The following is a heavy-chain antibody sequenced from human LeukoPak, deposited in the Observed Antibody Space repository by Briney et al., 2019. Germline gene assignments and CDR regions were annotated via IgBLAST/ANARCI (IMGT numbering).Heavy chain of an antibody. J-gene: IGHJ6*02. V-gene: IGHV3-7*03. CDR1: GFSFNSDW. CDR3: ARRNAMDV. CDR2: INRDGSER. Sequence: PGGSLRLSCAASGFSFNSDWMDWVRQAPGKGLEWVANINRDGSERYYVDSVKGRFTISRDDAKSSLYLQMNSLRAEDTAVYYCARRNAMDVWGQGTTVIVFS.